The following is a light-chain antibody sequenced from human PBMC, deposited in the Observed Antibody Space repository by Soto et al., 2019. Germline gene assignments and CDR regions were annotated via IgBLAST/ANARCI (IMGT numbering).Light chain of an antibody. Sequence: DIQMTQSPSSLSASVGDRVTITCRASQTISTYLNWYQQKPGKAPKLLIYAASSLQSGVPSRFGGSGSGTDFTLTISSLQPEDFATYFCQQSHSIPYIFGQGTKLQIK. J-gene: IGKJ2*01. CDR3: QQSHSIPYI. CDR2: AAS. CDR1: QTISTY. V-gene: IGKV1-39*01.